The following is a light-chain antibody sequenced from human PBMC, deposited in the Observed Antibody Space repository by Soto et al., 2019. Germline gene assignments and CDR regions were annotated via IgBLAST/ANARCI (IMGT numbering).Light chain of an antibody. Sequence: QSVLTQPPSVSAAPGQKVTISCSGSSSNIGNYVVSWYQQLQATAPKLLIYGNNKRPSGIPDQFSGSKSGTSATLGITGLQPGDEADYYCGTSDSSLNDVVFGGGTKLTVL. CDR3: GTSDSSLNDVV. CDR1: SSNIGNYV. CDR2: GNN. V-gene: IGLV1-51*01. J-gene: IGLJ2*01.